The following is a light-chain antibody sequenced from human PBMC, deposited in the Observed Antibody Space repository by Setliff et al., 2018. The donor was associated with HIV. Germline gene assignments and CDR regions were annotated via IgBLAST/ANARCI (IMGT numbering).Light chain of an antibody. CDR3: SSYAITNTLP. V-gene: IGLV2-14*01. J-gene: IGLJ1*01. Sequence: QSALTQPASLSGSPGQSITISCTGTSSDVGGYNYVSWYQQPPGKAPKLIIYEVRNRPSGVSNRFSGSKSGNTASLTISGLQAEDEADYYCSSYAITNTLPFGTGTKGTVL. CDR2: EVR. CDR1: SSDVGGYNY.